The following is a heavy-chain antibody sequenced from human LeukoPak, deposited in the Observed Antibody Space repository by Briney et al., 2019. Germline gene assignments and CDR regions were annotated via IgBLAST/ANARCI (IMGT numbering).Heavy chain of an antibody. CDR2: ISAYNGNT. Sequence: ASVKVSCKASGYTFTSYGISWVRQAPGQGLEWMGWISAYNGNTNYAQKLQGRVTMTTDTSTSTAYMELRSLRSDDTAVYYCAGKWGWSSNWYVGDAFDIWGQGTMVTVSS. CDR3: AGKWGWSSNWYVGDAFDI. J-gene: IGHJ3*02. CDR1: GYTFTSYG. D-gene: IGHD6-13*01. V-gene: IGHV1-18*01.